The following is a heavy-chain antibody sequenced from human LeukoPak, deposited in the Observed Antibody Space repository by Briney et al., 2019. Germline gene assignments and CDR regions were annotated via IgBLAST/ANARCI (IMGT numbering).Heavy chain of an antibody. CDR3: AKTAYGSGSYSNFDY. V-gene: IGHV3-30*02. CDR2: IRYDGSNK. Sequence: GGSLRLSCAASGFTFSSYWMHWVRQAPGKGLEWVAFIRYDGSNKYYADSVKGRFTISRDNSKNTLYLQMNSLRAEDTAVYYCAKTAYGSGSYSNFDYWGQGTLVTVSS. D-gene: IGHD3-10*01. J-gene: IGHJ4*02. CDR1: GFTFSSYW.